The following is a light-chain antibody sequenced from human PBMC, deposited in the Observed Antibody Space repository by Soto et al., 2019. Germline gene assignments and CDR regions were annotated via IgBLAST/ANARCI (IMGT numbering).Light chain of an antibody. CDR3: QQSYSTPFT. CDR1: QSISGY. V-gene: IGKV1-39*01. CDR2: AAS. J-gene: IGKJ3*01. Sequence: DIQMTQSPSSLSASVRDRVTITCRASQSISGYLNWYQQKPGKAPKLLIYAASSLEGGVPSRFSGSGSGTEFTLSISSLQPEDFATYYCQQSYSTPFTFGPGTKVDIK.